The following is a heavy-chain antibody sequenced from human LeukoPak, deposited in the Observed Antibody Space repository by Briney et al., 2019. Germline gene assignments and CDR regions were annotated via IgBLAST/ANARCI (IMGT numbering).Heavy chain of an antibody. CDR1: GFTLSKYW. V-gene: IGHV3-30*02. J-gene: IGHJ3*01. CDR2: IQYGGSASNT. Sequence: GGSLRLSCAVSGFTLSKYWMHGARHARGKGLEWVGFIQYGGSASNTYYADSAKGRFTTSRHNTNNTLSLQMNSLRPDDAAVYYCTKEMANWGQGTMVTVSS. CDR3: TKEMAN. D-gene: IGHD2-8*01.